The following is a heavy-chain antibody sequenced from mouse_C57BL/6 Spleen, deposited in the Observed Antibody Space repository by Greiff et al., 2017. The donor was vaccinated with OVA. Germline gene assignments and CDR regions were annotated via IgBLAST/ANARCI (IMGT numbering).Heavy chain of an antibody. J-gene: IGHJ1*03. CDR2: IDPETGGT. CDR3: TRWPDYYGSSHVDFDV. CDR1: GYTFTDYE. D-gene: IGHD1-1*01. Sequence: QVQLQQSGAELVRPGASVTLSCKASGYTFTDYEMHWVKQTPVHGLEWIGAIDPETGGTAYNQKFKGKAILTADKSSSTAYMELRSLTSEDSAVYYCTRWPDYYGSSHVDFDVWGTGTTVTVSS. V-gene: IGHV1-15*01.